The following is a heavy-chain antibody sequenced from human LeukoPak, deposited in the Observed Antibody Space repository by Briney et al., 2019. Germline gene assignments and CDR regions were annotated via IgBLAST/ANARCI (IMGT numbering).Heavy chain of an antibody. J-gene: IGHJ6*02. D-gene: IGHD3-16*02. V-gene: IGHV4-59*12. CDR1: GGSISTYY. Sequence: PSETLSLTCTVSGGSISTYYWNWIRQPPGKGLEWIGYIYHSGSTNYNPSLQSRVSISVDTSKSQFSLKLSSVTAADTAVYYCANVWGSYRYNYYGMDVWGQGTTVTVSS. CDR3: ANVWGSYRYNYYGMDV. CDR2: IYHSGST.